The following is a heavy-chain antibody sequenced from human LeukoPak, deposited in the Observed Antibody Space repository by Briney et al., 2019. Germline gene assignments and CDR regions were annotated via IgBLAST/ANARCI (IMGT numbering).Heavy chain of an antibody. V-gene: IGHV3-53*01. Sequence: GGSLRLSCAASGFTVSNIYMSCVRQAPGKGREGFSVIYSGGSTYYADSARGRFTISRDNSKNTLYLQMNRLRAEDTAVYSCATSPFDSDSSGYYRAEYFQHWGQGTLVTVSS. D-gene: IGHD3-22*01. CDR1: GFTVSNIY. CDR2: IYSGGST. CDR3: ATSPFDSDSSGYYRAEYFQH. J-gene: IGHJ1*01.